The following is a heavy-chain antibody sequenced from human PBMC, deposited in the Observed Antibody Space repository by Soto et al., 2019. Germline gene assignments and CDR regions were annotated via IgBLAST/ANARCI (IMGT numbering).Heavy chain of an antibody. Sequence: EVQLLESGGGLVQPGGSLRLSCAASGFTFSSYAMSWVRQAPGKGLGWVSAISGSGGSTYYADSVKGRFTISRDNSKNTLYLQMNSLRAEDTAVYYCAKALWFGELLIDYWGQGTLVTVSS. CDR2: ISGSGGST. J-gene: IGHJ4*02. CDR1: GFTFSSYA. CDR3: AKALWFGELLIDY. D-gene: IGHD3-10*01. V-gene: IGHV3-23*01.